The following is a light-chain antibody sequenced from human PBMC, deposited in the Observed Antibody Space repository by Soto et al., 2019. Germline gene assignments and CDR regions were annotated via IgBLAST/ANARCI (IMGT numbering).Light chain of an antibody. CDR3: MKVLRTPLT. V-gene: IGKV2-28*01. Sequence: DLVMTQSPLSLPVTPGEPASISCRSSQSLLHSTGYNYLDWYLQKPGQSPQLLIQLGSMRASGVADRFSSSGFSTDLTLKIISVGAKDGRVYYCMKVLRTPLTFGPGTKVDI. J-gene: IGKJ3*01. CDR1: QSLLHSTGYNY. CDR2: LGS.